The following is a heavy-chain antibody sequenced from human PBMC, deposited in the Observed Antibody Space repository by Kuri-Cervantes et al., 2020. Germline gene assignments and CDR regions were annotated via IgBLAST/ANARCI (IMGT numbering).Heavy chain of an antibody. V-gene: IGHV1-18*01. CDR2: ISAYNGDT. J-gene: IGHJ6*03. CDR1: GYTFSSYG. CDR3: ARDMALQIWSEYFYYYMDV. Sequence: ASVKVSCKASGYTFSSYGISWVRQAPGQGLEWMGWISAYNGDTNYAQKFQGRLTMTTDTSTSTAYMELRSLSSDDTAVYYCARDMALQIWSEYFYYYMDVWGGGTTVTVSS. D-gene: IGHD5-18*01.